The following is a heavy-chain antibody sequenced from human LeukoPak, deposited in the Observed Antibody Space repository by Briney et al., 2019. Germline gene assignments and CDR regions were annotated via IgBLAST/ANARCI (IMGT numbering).Heavy chain of an antibody. D-gene: IGHD3-10*01. CDR1: GYTFTSYG. J-gene: IGHJ6*02. CDR3: ARDVLLWFGEPYYYYGMDV. Sequence: ASVKVSCKASGYTFTSYGISWVRQAPGQGLEWMGWISAYNGNTNYAQKLQGRVTMTTDASTSTAYMELRSLRSDDTAVYYCARDVLLWFGEPYYYYGMDVWGQGTTVTVSS. V-gene: IGHV1-18*01. CDR2: ISAYNGNT.